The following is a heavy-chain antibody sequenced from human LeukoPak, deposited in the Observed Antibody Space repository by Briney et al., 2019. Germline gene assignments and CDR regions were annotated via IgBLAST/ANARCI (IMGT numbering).Heavy chain of an antibody. V-gene: IGHV4-59*12. CDR1: GDSISSYY. CDR2: IHYSGST. D-gene: IGHD6-19*01. CDR3: ARDQLAGTLHY. Sequence: SETLSLTCTVSGDSISSYYWTWIRQPPGKGLEWIGYIHYSGSTNYNPSLKSRVTMSVDASKSQFSLQLSSVTAADTAVYYCARDQLAGTLHYWGQGTLVTVSS. J-gene: IGHJ4*02.